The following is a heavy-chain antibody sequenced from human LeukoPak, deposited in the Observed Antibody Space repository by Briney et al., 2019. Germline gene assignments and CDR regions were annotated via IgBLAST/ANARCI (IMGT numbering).Heavy chain of an antibody. CDR3: AREGENLAAAGDDY. CDR1: GGSISSSSYY. CDR2: IYYSGST. V-gene: IGHV4-39*07. Sequence: SETLSLTCTVSGGSISSSSYYWGWIRQPPGKGLEWIGSIYYSGSTYYNPSLKSRVTISVDTSKNQFSLKLSSVTAADTAVYYCAREGENLAAAGDDYWGQGTLVTVSS. D-gene: IGHD6-13*01. J-gene: IGHJ4*02.